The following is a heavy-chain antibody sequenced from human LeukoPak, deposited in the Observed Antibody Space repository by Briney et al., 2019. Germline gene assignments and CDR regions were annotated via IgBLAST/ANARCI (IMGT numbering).Heavy chain of an antibody. CDR1: GGSFSGYY. CDR3: ARVEAKVDFWSVYRGKNWFDP. J-gene: IGHJ5*02. CDR2: INHSGST. D-gene: IGHD3-3*01. V-gene: IGHV4-34*01. Sequence: SETLSLTCAVYGGSFSGYYWSWIRQPPGKGLEWIGEINHSGSTNYNPSLKSRVTISVDTSKNQFSLKLSSVTAADTAAYYCARVEAKVDFWSVYRGKNWFDPWGQGTLVTVSS.